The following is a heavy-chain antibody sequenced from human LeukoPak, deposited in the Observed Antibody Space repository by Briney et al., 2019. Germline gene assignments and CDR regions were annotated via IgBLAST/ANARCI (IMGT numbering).Heavy chain of an antibody. CDR2: IYSGGST. CDR1: GFTVSSNY. CDR3: ARWDDYHDSSGYSS. Sequence: GGSLRLSCAASGFTVSSNYMSWVRQAPGKGLEWVSVIYSGGSTYYADSVKGRFTISRDNSKNTLYLQMNSLRAEDTAVYYCARWDDYHDSSGYSSWGQGTLVTVSS. D-gene: IGHD3-22*01. V-gene: IGHV3-66*02. J-gene: IGHJ4*02.